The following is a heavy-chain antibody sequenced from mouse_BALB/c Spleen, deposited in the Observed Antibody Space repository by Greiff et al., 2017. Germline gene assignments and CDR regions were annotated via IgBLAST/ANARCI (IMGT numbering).Heavy chain of an antibody. Sequence: VQLQQSGAELVKPGASVKLSCKASGYTFTSYDINWVRQRPEQGLEWIGWIFPGDGSTKYNEKFKGKATLTTDKSSSTAYMQLSRLTSEDSAVYFCARWYYGSSSPHWYFDVWGAGTTVTVSS. CDR2: IFPGDGST. V-gene: IGHV1-85*01. CDR1: GYTFTSYD. CDR3: ARWYYGSSSPHWYFDV. D-gene: IGHD1-1*01. J-gene: IGHJ1*01.